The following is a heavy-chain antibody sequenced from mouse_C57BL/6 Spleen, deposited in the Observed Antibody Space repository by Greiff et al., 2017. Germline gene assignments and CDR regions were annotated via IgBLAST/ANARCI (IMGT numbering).Heavy chain of an antibody. CDR2: IYPSDSET. Sequence: VQLQQPGAELVRPGSSVKLSCKASGYTFTSYWMDWVKQRPGQGLEWIGNIYPSDSETHYNQKFKDKATLTVDKSSRTAYMQLSSLTSEDSAVYYCAREVTTRFAYWGQGTLVTVSA. CDR1: GYTFTSYW. CDR3: AREVTTRFAY. J-gene: IGHJ3*01. V-gene: IGHV1-61*01. D-gene: IGHD2-2*01.